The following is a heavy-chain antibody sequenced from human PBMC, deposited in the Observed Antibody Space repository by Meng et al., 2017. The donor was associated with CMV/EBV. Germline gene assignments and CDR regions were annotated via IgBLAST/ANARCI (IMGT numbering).Heavy chain of an antibody. V-gene: IGHV1-2*02. CDR2: INPNSGGT. J-gene: IGHJ4*02. CDR3: ARYSYGYLFDY. Sequence: ASAQVSCKASGYTFTGYYMHWVRQAPGQGLEWMGWINPNSGGTNSAQKFQGRVTMTRDTSISTAYMELSRLRSDDTAVYYCARYSYGYLFDYWGQGTLVTVSS. D-gene: IGHD5-18*01. CDR1: GYTFTGYY.